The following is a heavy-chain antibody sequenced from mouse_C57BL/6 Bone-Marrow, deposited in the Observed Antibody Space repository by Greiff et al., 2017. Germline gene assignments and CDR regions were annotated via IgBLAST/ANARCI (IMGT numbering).Heavy chain of an antibody. CDR2: ISDGGSYT. Sequence: EVNVMESGGDLVKPGGSLKLSCAASGFTFSSYGMSWVRQTPDQRLEWVATISDGGSYTHYPDNVKGRFTLSRDNATNNLYLQMSHLKSEDTAMYYCARDRGLRFRWDFDDWGKGTTLTVSS. CDR1: GFTFSSYG. CDR3: ARDRGLRFRWDFDD. V-gene: IGHV5-4*01. D-gene: IGHD3-1*01. J-gene: IGHJ2*01.